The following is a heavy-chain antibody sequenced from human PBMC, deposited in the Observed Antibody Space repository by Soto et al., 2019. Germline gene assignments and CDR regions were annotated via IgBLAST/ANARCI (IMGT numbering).Heavy chain of an antibody. D-gene: IGHD5-12*01. J-gene: IGHJ4*02. V-gene: IGHV3-33*01. Sequence: QVQLVESGGGVVQPGRSLRLSCAASGFTFSSYGMHWVRQAPGKGLEWVAVIWYDGSNKYYADSVKGRFTISRDNSKKTLYLQMNSPRAEDTAVYYCAGEDSGYESYYFYYWGQGSLVTVSS. CDR2: IWYDGSNK. CDR1: GFTFSSYG. CDR3: AGEDSGYESYYFYY.